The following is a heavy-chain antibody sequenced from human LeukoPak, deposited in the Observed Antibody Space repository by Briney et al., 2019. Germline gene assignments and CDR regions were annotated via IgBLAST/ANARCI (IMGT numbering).Heavy chain of an antibody. D-gene: IGHD3-10*01. V-gene: IGHV3-30*03. CDR3: AVGGFRYYFDY. CDR1: GFDFSNYG. J-gene: IGHJ4*02. Sequence: GGSLRLSCAVSGFDFSNYGMHWVRQAPDKGLEWVAAISYDGNGKYYADSVKGRFTISRDNSMNRLYLQMNSLRGDDTAVYYCAVGGFRYYFDYWGQGTLVTVSS. CDR2: ISYDGNGK.